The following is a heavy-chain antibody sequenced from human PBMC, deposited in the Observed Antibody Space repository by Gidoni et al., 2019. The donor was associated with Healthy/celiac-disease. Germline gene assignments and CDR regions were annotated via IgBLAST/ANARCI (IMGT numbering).Heavy chain of an antibody. V-gene: IGHV4-34*01. CDR1: GGSFSGYY. CDR2: INHSGST. CDR3: ATPTGPYRTPFDY. D-gene: IGHD4-17*01. J-gene: IGHJ4*02. Sequence: QVQLQQWGAGLLKPSETLSLTCAVYGGSFSGYYWSWIRQPPGKGLEWIGEINHSGSTNYNPSLKRRVTISVDTSKNQFSRKLGSVTASDTAVYYCATPTGPYRTPFDYWGQGTLVTVSS.